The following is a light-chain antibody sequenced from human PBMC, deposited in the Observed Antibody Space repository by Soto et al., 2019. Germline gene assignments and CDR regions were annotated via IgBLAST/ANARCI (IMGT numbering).Light chain of an antibody. V-gene: IGLV2-14*01. CDR2: EVT. J-gene: IGLJ1*01. CDR1: SSDVGGYNF. CDR3: CTYARNRLYV. Sequence: QSAPTQPASGSGSPGHSITISCTGTSSDVGGYNFVSWYQQKPGKAPKLLIYEVTHRPSGISDRFSGSKSGNMASLTISGLQDEDEASYYCCTYARNRLYVFGSGTKLTVL.